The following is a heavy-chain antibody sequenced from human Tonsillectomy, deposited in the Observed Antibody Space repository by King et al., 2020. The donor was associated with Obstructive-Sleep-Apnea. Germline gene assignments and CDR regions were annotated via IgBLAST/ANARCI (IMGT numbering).Heavy chain of an antibody. CDR1: GGTFSSYA. CDR3: ARVSAHCSSTSCYLPHYGMDV. Sequence: QLVQSGAEVKKPGSSVKVSCKASGGTFSSYAISWVRQAPGQGLEWMGGIIPILGIANYAQKFQGRVTITADKSTSTAYMELSSLRSEDTAVYYCARVSAHCSSTSCYLPHYGMDVWGQGTTVTVSS. CDR2: IIPILGIA. V-gene: IGHV1-69*10. D-gene: IGHD2-2*01. J-gene: IGHJ6*02.